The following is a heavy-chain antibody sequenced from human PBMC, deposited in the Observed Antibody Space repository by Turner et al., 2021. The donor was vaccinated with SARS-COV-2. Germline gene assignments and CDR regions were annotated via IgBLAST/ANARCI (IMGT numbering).Heavy chain of an antibody. Sequence: QVQLQESGPGLVKPSETLSLTCTVSGGSISSYYWSWIRQPPGKGLEWIGYIYYSGSTNYNPSLKSRVTRSVDTSKNQFSLKLSSVTAADTAVYYCASLNVDTLYYGMDVWGQGTTVTVSS. D-gene: IGHD5-18*01. CDR1: GGSISSYY. CDR3: ASLNVDTLYYGMDV. J-gene: IGHJ6*02. V-gene: IGHV4-59*08. CDR2: IYYSGST.